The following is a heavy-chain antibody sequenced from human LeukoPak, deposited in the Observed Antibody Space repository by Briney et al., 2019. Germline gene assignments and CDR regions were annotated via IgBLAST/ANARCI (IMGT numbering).Heavy chain of an antibody. CDR2: ISAYNGNT. Sequence: ASVKVSCKASGYNFANSAITWVRQAPGQGLEWMGWISAYNGNTNYAQKLQGRVTMTTDTSTSTAYMELRSLRSDDTAVYYCARNYGEDYYYYGMDVWGQGTTVTVSS. CDR1: GYNFANSA. CDR3: ARNYGEDYYYYGMDV. J-gene: IGHJ6*02. V-gene: IGHV1-18*01. D-gene: IGHD1-7*01.